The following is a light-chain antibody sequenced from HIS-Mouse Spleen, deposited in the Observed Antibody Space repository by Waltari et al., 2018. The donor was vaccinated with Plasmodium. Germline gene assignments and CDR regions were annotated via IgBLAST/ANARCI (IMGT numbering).Light chain of an antibody. J-gene: IGKJ3*01. CDR1: QSVSSN. V-gene: IGKV3-15*01. CDR3: QQYNNWSFT. Sequence: EIVMTQSPATLSVSPGERATLSVRASQSVSSNLAWYQKKPGQAPRLLIYGASTRATGIPARFSGSGSGTEFTLTISSLQSEDFAVYYCQQYNNWSFTFGPGTKVDIK. CDR2: GAS.